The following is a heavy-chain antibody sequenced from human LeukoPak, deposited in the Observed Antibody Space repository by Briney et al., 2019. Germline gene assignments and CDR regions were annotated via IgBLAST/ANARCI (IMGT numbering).Heavy chain of an antibody. D-gene: IGHD3-22*01. CDR2: ISSSGSTI. CDR3: ARRWDSSGPIDY. J-gene: IGHJ4*01. CDR1: GFPFSSYA. V-gene: IGHV3-48*04. Sequence: GGSLRLSCAASGFPFSSYAMNWVRQAPGKGLEWVSYISSSGSTIYYADSVKGRFTISRDNSKNTVFLQMNSLRFEDTALYFCARRWDSSGPIDYWGQGTLVSVSS.